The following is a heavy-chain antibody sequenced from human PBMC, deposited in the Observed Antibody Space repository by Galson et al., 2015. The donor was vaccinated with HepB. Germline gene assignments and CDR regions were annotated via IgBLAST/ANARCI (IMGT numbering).Heavy chain of an antibody. CDR3: ARGPVDTAMGNWFDP. CDR2: ISTSSYYI. D-gene: IGHD5-18*01. V-gene: IGHV3-21*01. J-gene: IGHJ5*02. Sequence: SLRLSCAASGFTFSTYNMNWVRQAPGKGLEWVSSISTSSYYIYYADSVKGRFTISRDNAKNSLYLQMNSPRVEDTAIYHCARGPVDTAMGNWFDPWGQGTLVTVSS. CDR1: GFTFSTYN.